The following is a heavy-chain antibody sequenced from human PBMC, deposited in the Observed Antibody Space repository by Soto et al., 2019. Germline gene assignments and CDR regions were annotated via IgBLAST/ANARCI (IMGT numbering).Heavy chain of an antibody. CDR1: GFTFSTYA. CDR2: IGTHADTT. D-gene: IGHD3-16*01. CDR3: ARPYVEVAVNDAFDI. Sequence: EVQLLESGGGLVQPGGYLRLCCAASGFTFSTYALNWVRQAPGKGLEWVSSIGTHADTTYYVDSVKGRFSISRDNSKNTVYLQMSSLSAEDTAVYYCARPYVEVAVNDAFDIWGRGTMVTVSS. V-gene: IGHV3-23*01. J-gene: IGHJ3*02.